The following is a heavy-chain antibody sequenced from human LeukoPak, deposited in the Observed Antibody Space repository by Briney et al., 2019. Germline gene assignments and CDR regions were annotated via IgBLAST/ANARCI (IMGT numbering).Heavy chain of an antibody. Sequence: SVKVSCKASGGTFNSNAVAWVRQAPGQGLEWMGGIIPMFATPNYAQKFQGRLTITPDESATTVYMELSSLRSDDTAVYYCATEHILYYYMDLWGEGTTVTVSS. J-gene: IGHJ6*03. V-gene: IGHV1-69*13. CDR2: IIPMFATP. CDR3: ATEHILYYYMDL. CDR1: GGTFNSNA. D-gene: IGHD3-9*01.